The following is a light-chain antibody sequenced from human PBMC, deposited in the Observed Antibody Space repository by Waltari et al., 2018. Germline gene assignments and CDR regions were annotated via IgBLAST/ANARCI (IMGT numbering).Light chain of an antibody. Sequence: DSVLTQTPLSLSVTPGQPASISCKSSQSLLHSDGRTYLYWYLHKPGQSPQLLIYGVSSRFSGVPDRFSGSGSGTEFTLEISRVEAGDVGIYYCMQGIHLPWTFGQGTKVEIK. CDR3: MQGIHLPWT. V-gene: IGKV2-29*02. CDR2: GVS. CDR1: QSLLHSDGRTY. J-gene: IGKJ1*01.